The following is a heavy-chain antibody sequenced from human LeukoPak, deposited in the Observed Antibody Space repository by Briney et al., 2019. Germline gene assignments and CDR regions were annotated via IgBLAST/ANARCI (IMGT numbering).Heavy chain of an antibody. CDR1: GFTFSSYS. D-gene: IGHD6-13*01. V-gene: IGHV3-21*01. CDR3: ASHKFSGYSSSWYSALFDY. J-gene: IGHJ4*02. CDR2: ISSSSSYI. Sequence: GGSLRLSCAASGFTFSSYSMNWVRQAPGKGLEWVSSISSSSSYIYYADSVKGRFTISRDNAKNSLYLQMNSLRAEDTAVYYCASHKFSGYSSSWYSALFDYWGQGTLVTVSS.